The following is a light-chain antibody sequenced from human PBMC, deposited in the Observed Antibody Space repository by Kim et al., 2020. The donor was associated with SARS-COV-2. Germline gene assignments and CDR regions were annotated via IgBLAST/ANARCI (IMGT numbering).Light chain of an antibody. J-gene: IGKJ2*02. V-gene: IGKV3-20*01. CDR1: QSVASNY. CDR3: QQYGTSPCT. CDR2: DAS. Sequence: LSPGETATLACRASQSVASNYLAWYQQKRGQGPRLLIFDASTRATGISDRFSGSGSGTDFSLTISRLEPEDFAVYYCQQYGTSPCTFGQGTKLEIK.